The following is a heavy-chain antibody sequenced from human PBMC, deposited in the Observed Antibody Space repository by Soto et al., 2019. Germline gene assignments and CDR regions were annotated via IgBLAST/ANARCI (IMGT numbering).Heavy chain of an antibody. J-gene: IGHJ6*02. CDR3: ARAHGEDTAMVTIYYYYGMDV. Sequence: LRLSCAASGFTFSSYSMNWVRQAPGKGLEWVSSISSSSSYIYYADSVKGRFTISRDNAKNSLYLQMNSLRAEDTAVYYCARAHGEDTAMVTIYYYYGMDVWGQGTTVTVSS. V-gene: IGHV3-21*01. CDR2: ISSSSSYI. CDR1: GFTFSSYS. D-gene: IGHD5-18*01.